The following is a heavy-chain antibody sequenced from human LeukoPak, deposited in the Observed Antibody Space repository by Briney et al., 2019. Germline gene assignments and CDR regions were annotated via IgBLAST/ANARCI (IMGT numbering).Heavy chain of an antibody. CDR3: ARGQEEQLWYSVRSVATTDAFDI. J-gene: IGHJ3*02. Sequence: SETLSLTCAVYGGSSSGYYWSWIRQPPGKGLEWIGEINHSGSTNYNPSLKSRVTISVDTSKNQFSLKLSSVTAADTAVYYCARGQEEQLWYSVRSVATTDAFDIWGQGTMVTVSS. CDR1: GGSSSGYY. V-gene: IGHV4-34*01. D-gene: IGHD5-18*01. CDR2: INHSGST.